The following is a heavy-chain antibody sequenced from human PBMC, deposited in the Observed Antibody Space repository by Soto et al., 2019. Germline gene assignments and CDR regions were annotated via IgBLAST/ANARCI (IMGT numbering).Heavy chain of an antibody. CDR1: GGSISSGGSY. D-gene: IGHD3-3*01. J-gene: IGHJ5*01. CDR2: IFYSDSF. V-gene: IGHV4-31*03. CDR3: ARAPETPPIFGVVRPYLFDF. Sequence: PSETLSLTCTVSGGSISSGGSYWSWIRQRPGKGLEWIGYIFYSDSFYYTPSLKGRVVILADTSKNQFTLKLSSVTDADTAVYYCARAPETPPIFGVVRPYLFDFWAQRTLVTVSS.